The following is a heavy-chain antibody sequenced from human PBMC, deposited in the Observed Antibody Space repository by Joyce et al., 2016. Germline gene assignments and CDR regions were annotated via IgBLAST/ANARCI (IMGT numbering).Heavy chain of an antibody. D-gene: IGHD3-9*01. CDR3: ARSRFFDLLTGYFDY. CDR2: INPSSGGA. J-gene: IGHJ4*02. Sequence: QVHLAQSGADVKKPGASVKVSCKSSGYTFTGFYIHWVRQAPGEGPEWMGGINPSSGGAYYAQKFKGRVTMTRDTSIATAYMELSSLRSDDTAVYYCARSRFFDLLTGYFDYWGQGNLVTVSS. CDR1: GYTFTGFY. V-gene: IGHV1-2*02.